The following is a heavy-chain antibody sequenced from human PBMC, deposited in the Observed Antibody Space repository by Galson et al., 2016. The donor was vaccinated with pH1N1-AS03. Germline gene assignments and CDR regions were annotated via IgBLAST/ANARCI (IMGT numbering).Heavy chain of an antibody. V-gene: IGHV1-18*01. Sequence: SVKVSCKASGYTFTHFGISWVRQAPGQGLECLGWISTYTGETNYAQKFQGRVTMTTDTSTNTVYMELRTLTSDDTALYYCARGTLYGVDLQRRFDSWGQGTLVTVSS. J-gene: IGHJ5*01. CDR2: ISTYTGET. D-gene: IGHD5-24*01. CDR3: ARGTLYGVDLQRRFDS. CDR1: GYTFTHFG.